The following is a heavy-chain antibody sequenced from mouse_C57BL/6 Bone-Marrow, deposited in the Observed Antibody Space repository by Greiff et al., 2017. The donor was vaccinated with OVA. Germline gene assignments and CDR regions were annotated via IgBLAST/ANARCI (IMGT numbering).Heavy chain of an antibody. J-gene: IGHJ4*01. V-gene: IGHV5-12*01. CDR3: ARHEITTVVATDYAMDY. D-gene: IGHD1-1*01. CDR1: GFTFSDYY. CDR2: ISNGGGST. Sequence: EVKLMESGGGLVQPGGSLKLSCAASGFTFSDYYMYWVRQTPEKRLEWVAYISNGGGSTYYPDTVKGRFTISRDNAWNTLYLQMSRLKSEDTAMYYCARHEITTVVATDYAMDYWGQGTSVTVSS.